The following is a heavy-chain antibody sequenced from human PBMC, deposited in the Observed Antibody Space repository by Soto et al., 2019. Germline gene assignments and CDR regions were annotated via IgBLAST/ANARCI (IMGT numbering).Heavy chain of an antibody. CDR1: GGSISSGGYS. D-gene: IGHD1-20*01. CDR2: IYHSGST. CDR3: ARERLTGTTYYFDY. V-gene: IGHV4-30-2*01. Sequence: SDTLSLTCAVSGGSISSGGYSWSWIRQPPGKGLEWIGYIYHSGSTYYNPSLKSRVTISVDRSKNQFSLKLSSVTAADTAVYYCARERLTGTTYYFDYWGQGTLVTVSS. J-gene: IGHJ4*02.